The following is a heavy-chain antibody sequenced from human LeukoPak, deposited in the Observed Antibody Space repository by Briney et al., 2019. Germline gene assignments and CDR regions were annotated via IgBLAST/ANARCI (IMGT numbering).Heavy chain of an antibody. Sequence: PGGSLRLSCAASGFTFDDYAMHWVRQAPGKGLEWVSGISWNSGSIGYADSVKGRFTISRDNAKNSLYLQMNSLRAEGTALYYCAKDITMVRGVIISGFDYWGQGTLVTVSS. V-gene: IGHV3-9*01. CDR2: ISWNSGSI. CDR3: AKDITMVRGVIISGFDY. CDR1: GFTFDDYA. D-gene: IGHD3-10*01. J-gene: IGHJ4*02.